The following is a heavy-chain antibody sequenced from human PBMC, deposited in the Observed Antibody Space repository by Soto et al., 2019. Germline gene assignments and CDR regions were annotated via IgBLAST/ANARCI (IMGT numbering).Heavy chain of an antibody. D-gene: IGHD6-13*01. CDR3: ARGLDKQQLAEDAFDI. Sequence: GASVKVSCKASGYTFTSYVISWVRQAPGQGLEWMGWISAYNGNTNYAQKLQGRVTMTTDTSTSTAYMELRSLRSDDTAVYYCARGLDKQQLAEDAFDIWGQGTMVTVSS. CDR2: ISAYNGNT. V-gene: IGHV1-18*04. CDR1: GYTFTSYV. J-gene: IGHJ3*02.